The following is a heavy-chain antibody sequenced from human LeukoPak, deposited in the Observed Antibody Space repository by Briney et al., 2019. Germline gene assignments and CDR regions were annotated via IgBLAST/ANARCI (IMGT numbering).Heavy chain of an antibody. Sequence: SETLSLTCNVSGVSLSSYYWGWIRQSPGKGLEWLGYISDTGKTDYNPSLKSRGTLSLDMSKNLVSLRLTSVTAADTAVYYCVTGYYEPFDNWGRGTLVFVSS. D-gene: IGHD3-3*01. J-gene: IGHJ4*02. V-gene: IGHV4-59*01. CDR3: VTGYYEPFDN. CDR1: GVSLSSYY. CDR2: ISDTGKT.